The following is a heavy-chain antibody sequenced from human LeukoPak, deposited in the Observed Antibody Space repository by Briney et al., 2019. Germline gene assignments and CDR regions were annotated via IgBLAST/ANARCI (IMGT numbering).Heavy chain of an antibody. Sequence: SETLSLTCTVSGGSISNYYWSWIRQPPGKGLEWIGYIYNSGNTNYNPSLESRVTISVDTAKNQLSLKLSSMTAADAALYYCARGMREYSSSPSSYWGQGTLVTVSS. CDR1: GGSISNYY. CDR2: IYNSGNT. CDR3: ARGMREYSSSPSSY. V-gene: IGHV4-59*01. J-gene: IGHJ4*02. D-gene: IGHD6-6*01.